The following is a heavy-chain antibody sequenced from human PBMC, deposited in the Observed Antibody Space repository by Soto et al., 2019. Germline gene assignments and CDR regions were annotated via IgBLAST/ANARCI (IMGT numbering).Heavy chain of an antibody. CDR1: GFTFSSYA. CDR2: ISDTGGTT. V-gene: IGHV3-23*01. D-gene: IGHD1-1*01. CDR3: ANDISTSGSVTSKISFDY. J-gene: IGHJ4*02. Sequence: EVQLLESGGGLVQPGGSLRLSCAASGFTFSSYAMSWVRQAPGKGLEWVSGISDTGGTTYYADSVRGRFTISRDNSKNTLSLQMNSLRAEDTALYYCANDISTSGSVTSKISFDYWGQGTLVTVSS.